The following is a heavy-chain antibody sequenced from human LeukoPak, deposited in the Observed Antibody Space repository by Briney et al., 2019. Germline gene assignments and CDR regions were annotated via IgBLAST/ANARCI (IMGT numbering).Heavy chain of an antibody. D-gene: IGHD3-10*01. Sequence: ASVKVSCKASGYTFTSYGISWVRQAPGQGLEWMGWMNPNSGNTGYAQKFQGRVTMTRNTSISTAYMELSSLRSEDTAVYYCAVGYYGSGSFPWGQGTLVTVSS. CDR2: MNPNSGNT. J-gene: IGHJ5*02. CDR1: GYTFTSYG. V-gene: IGHV1-8*02. CDR3: AVGYYGSGSFP.